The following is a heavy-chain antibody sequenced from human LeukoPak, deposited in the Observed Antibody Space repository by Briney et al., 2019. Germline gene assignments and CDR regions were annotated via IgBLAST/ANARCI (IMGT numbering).Heavy chain of an antibody. Sequence: GGSLRLSCAASGFTFSSYVMSWVRQAPGKGLEWVSGISGSGSSTYYADSVKGRFTISRDNSKTTLYLQMNTLRAEDTAIYYCATNRFYFYYWGQGTLVTVSS. CDR1: GFTFSSYV. J-gene: IGHJ4*02. CDR2: ISGSGSST. V-gene: IGHV3-23*01. CDR3: ATNRFYFYY.